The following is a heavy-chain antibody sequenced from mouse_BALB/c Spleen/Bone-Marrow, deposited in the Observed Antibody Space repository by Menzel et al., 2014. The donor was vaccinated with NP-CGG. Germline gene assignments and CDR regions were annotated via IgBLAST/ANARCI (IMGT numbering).Heavy chain of an antibody. CDR2: INPNNGGT. CDR3: ATSYDGLSYWYFDV. D-gene: IGHD2-3*01. V-gene: IGHV1-18*01. Sequence: VQLQQSGPELVKPGASVKIPCEASGYTFTDYNMDWVKQSHGKSLEWIGDINPNNGGTIYNQKFTGKATLTVDKSSSTAYMELRSLTSEDTAVYYCATSYDGLSYWYFDVWGAGTTVTVSS. CDR1: GYTFTDYN. J-gene: IGHJ1*01.